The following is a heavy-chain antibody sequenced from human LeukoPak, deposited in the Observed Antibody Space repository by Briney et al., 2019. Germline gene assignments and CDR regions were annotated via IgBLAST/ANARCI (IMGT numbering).Heavy chain of an antibody. Sequence: SETLSLTCTVSGGSVSSGSYYWSWIRQPPGKGLEWIGYIYYSGSTNYNPSLKSRVTISVDTSKNQFSLKLSSVTAADTAVYYCARSRGYSGYAYDAFDIWGQGTMVTVSS. V-gene: IGHV4-61*01. CDR1: GGSVSSGSYY. D-gene: IGHD5-12*01. CDR3: ARSRGYSGYAYDAFDI. CDR2: IYYSGST. J-gene: IGHJ3*02.